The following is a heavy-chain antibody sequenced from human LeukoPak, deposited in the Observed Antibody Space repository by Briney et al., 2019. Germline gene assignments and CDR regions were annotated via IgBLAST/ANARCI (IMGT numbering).Heavy chain of an antibody. CDR1: GFTFGDYA. D-gene: IGHD6-19*01. J-gene: IGHJ4*02. CDR3: ARDAGYSSGWTKGDY. CDR2: IRSKAYGGTT. Sequence: GGSLRLSCTASGFTFGDYAMSWFRQAPGKGLEWVGFIRSKAYGGTTEYAASVKGRFTISRDDSKSVAYLQMNSLKPEDTAAYYCARDAGYSSGWTKGDYWGQGTLVTVSS. V-gene: IGHV3-49*03.